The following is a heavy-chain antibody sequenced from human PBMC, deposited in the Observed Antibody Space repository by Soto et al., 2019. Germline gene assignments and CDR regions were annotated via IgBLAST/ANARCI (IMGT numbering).Heavy chain of an antibody. Sequence: QVQLVESGGGVVQPGRSLRLSCAASGFTFSIYGMHWVRHAPGKGLEWVAMISLDGSEKYYTDSVKGRFHISRDSSKNKMYLQMDSLRVEDTAVYYCARDRRLYYSDAFDIWGQGTTVTVSS. V-gene: IGHV3-30*03. CDR2: ISLDGSEK. CDR3: ARDRRLYYSDAFDI. J-gene: IGHJ3*02. CDR1: GFTFSIYG. D-gene: IGHD1-26*01.